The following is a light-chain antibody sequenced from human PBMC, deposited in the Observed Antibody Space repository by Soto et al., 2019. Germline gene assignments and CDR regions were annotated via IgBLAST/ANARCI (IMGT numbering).Light chain of an antibody. CDR2: GAS. V-gene: IGKV3-15*01. J-gene: IGKJ1*01. CDR3: QQYNNWPPWT. Sequence: EIVFTYSPDTLSFSPVERATLSCRASQNFGSRYLAWYQRKPGQAPRLLIYGASTRATGIPARFSGSGSGTEFTLTISSLQSEDFAVYYCQQYNNWPPWTFGQGTKVDI. CDR1: QNFGSRY.